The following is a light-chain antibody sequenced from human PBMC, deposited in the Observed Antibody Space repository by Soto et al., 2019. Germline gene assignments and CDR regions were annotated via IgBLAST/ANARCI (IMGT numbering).Light chain of an antibody. Sequence: QSVLTQPRSVSGSPGQSVTISCTGTSSDVGGYNYVSWYQQYPGKAPKVMIYDVSKRPSGVPDRFSGSKSGNTASLTISGLQAEDEADYYCQSYDSSLSGWVFGGGTKVTVL. J-gene: IGLJ3*02. V-gene: IGLV2-11*01. CDR2: DVS. CDR1: SSDVGGYNY. CDR3: QSYDSSLSGWV.